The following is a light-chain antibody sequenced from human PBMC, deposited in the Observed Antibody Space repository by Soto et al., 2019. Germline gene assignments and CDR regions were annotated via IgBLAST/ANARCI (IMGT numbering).Light chain of an antibody. V-gene: IGKV1-39*01. CDR1: QSIRIY. Sequence: DIQMTQSPSSLSASVGDRVTITCRASQSIRIYLNWYQQKPGKAPNLLIYGASSLQSGVPSRFGGSGSATDFTLTINNLQPEDFATYYCQQSYTAVYTFGPGTKVEIK. CDR3: QQSYTAVYT. CDR2: GAS. J-gene: IGKJ3*01.